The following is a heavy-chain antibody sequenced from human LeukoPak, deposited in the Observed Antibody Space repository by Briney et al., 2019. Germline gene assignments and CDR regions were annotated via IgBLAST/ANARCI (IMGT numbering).Heavy chain of an antibody. CDR2: VYYSGST. V-gene: IGHV4-59*01. CDR1: SGSISTYY. D-gene: IGHD6-6*01. Sequence: SETLSLTCTVSSGSISTYYWNWIRQPPGKGLEWIGSVYYSGSTNYNPSLKSRVTISVDTSKNRFSLKLSSVTAADTAVFYCARGGSRSYTSSTLVYWGQGTLVTVSS. CDR3: ARGGSRSYTSSTLVY. J-gene: IGHJ4*02.